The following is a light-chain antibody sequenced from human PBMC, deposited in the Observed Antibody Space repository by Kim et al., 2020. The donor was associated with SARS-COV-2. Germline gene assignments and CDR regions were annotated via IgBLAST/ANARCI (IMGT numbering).Light chain of an antibody. J-gene: IGLJ2*01. CDR3: MIWHSSAWV. V-gene: IGLV5-45*02. CDR1: SGINVGTYR. CDR2: YTSDSDT. Sequence: QPVLTQPSSLSASPGASASLTCTLRSGINVGTYRIYWYQQKPGSPPQFLLRYTSDSDTKQGSGVPSRFSGSKDASANAGILLISGLQSEDEADYYCMIWHSSAWVFGGGTQLTVL.